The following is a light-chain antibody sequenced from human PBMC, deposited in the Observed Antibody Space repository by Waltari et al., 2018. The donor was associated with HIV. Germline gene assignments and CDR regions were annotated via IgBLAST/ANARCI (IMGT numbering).Light chain of an antibody. J-gene: IGLJ2*01. V-gene: IGLV3-1*01. Sequence: SYELTQPPSVSVSPGQTASITCSGGKLGDKSACWYQQKPGQSPVVVIYQDSKRPSGIPERFSGSNSGNTATLTISGTQAMDEADYYCQAWDSSTVVFGGGTKLTVL. CDR1: KLGDKS. CDR2: QDS. CDR3: QAWDSSTVV.